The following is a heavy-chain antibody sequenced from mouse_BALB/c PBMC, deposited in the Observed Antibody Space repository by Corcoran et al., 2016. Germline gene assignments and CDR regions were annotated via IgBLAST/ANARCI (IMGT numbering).Heavy chain of an antibody. CDR1: GYTFTNYG. V-gene: IGHV9-1*02. Sequence: QIQFVQSGPELKKPGETVKISCKASGYTFTNYGMNWVKQAPGKGLKWMGWINTYTGEPTYADDFKGRFAFSLETSTSTAYLQINNLKNEDMATYFCARRTAYWYFDVWGAGTTVTVSS. D-gene: IGHD1-2*01. J-gene: IGHJ1*01. CDR3: ARRTAYWYFDV. CDR2: INTYTGEP.